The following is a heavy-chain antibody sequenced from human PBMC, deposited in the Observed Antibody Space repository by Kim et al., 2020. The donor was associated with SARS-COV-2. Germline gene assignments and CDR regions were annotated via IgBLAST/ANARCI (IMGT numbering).Heavy chain of an antibody. Sequence: SETLSLTCAVSGGSISSSNWWSWVRQPPGKGLEWIGEIYHSGSTNYNPSLKSRVTISVDKSKNQFSLKLSSVTAADTAVYYCARTSGSYRWSDAFDIWGQGTMVTVSS. CDR2: IYHSGST. J-gene: IGHJ3*02. V-gene: IGHV4-4*02. CDR3: ARTSGSYRWSDAFDI. D-gene: IGHD1-26*01. CDR1: GGSISSSNW.